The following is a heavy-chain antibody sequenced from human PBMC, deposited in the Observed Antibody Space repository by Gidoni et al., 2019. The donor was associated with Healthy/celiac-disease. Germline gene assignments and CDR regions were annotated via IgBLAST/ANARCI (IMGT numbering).Heavy chain of an antibody. J-gene: IGHJ6*03. Sequence: QVQLVESGGGLVKPGGSLRLACAASGFTFSDDNMSWIRQATGKGLEWVSYISSSGSTIYYADSVKGRFTISRDNAKNSRYLQMNSLRAEDTAVYYCARCLADFWSGYLGYYYYYMDVWGKGTTVTVSS. D-gene: IGHD3-3*01. CDR1: GFTFSDDN. CDR3: ARCLADFWSGYLGYYYYYMDV. V-gene: IGHV3-11*01. CDR2: ISSSGSTI.